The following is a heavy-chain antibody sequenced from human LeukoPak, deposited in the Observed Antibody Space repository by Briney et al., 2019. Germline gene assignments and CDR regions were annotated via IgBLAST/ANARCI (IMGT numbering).Heavy chain of an antibody. CDR2: IYYSGST. CDR3: ARAGGFWFDP. CDR1: GGSISSSSYY. D-gene: IGHD1-14*01. V-gene: IGHV4-39*07. Sequence: SETLSLTCTVSGGSISSSSYYWGWIRQPPGKGLEWIGSIYYSGSTYYNPSLKSRVTISVDKSKNQFSLKLSSVTAADTAVYYCARAGGFWFDPWGQGTLVTVSS. J-gene: IGHJ5*02.